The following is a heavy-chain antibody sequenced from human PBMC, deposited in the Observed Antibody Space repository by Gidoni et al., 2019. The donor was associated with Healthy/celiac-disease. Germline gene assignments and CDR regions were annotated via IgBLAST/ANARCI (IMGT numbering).Heavy chain of an antibody. CDR1: GYTFTSYD. J-gene: IGHJ6*02. CDR2: MNPNSGNT. D-gene: IGHD3-3*01. Sequence: QVQLVQSGAEVKKPGASVKVSCKASGYTFTSYDINWVRQATGQGLEWMGWMNPNSGNTGYAQKFQGRVTMTRNTSISTAYMELSSLRSEDTAVYYCARAPRGDFWSGYFNRDYYYYGMDVWGQGTTVTVSS. V-gene: IGHV1-8*01. CDR3: ARAPRGDFWSGYFNRDYYYYGMDV.